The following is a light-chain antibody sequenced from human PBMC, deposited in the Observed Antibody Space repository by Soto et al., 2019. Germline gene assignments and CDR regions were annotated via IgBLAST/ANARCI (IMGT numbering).Light chain of an antibody. CDR1: QSISSW. J-gene: IGKJ1*01. CDR3: QQYNSYSRT. CDR2: DAS. V-gene: IGKV1-5*01. Sequence: IKMTQSLYTLSASVGYRVALTCRASQSISSWLAWYQQKPGKAPKLLIYDASSLESGVPSRFSGSGSGTEFTLTISSLQPDDFATYYCQQYNSYSRTFCQGTKVDIK.